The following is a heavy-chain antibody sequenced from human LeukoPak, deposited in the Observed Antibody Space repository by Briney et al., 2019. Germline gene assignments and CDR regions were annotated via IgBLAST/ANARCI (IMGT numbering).Heavy chain of an antibody. D-gene: IGHD4-23*01. CDR1: GYTFTSYY. V-gene: IGHV1-46*01. CDR2: INPSGGST. Sequence: ASVKVSCKASGYTFTSYYMHWVRQAPGQGLEWMGIINPSGGSTSYAQKFQGRVTITRDTSASTAYMELSSLRSEDTAVYYCARSQTGGNSIKVFDYWGQGTLVTVSS. J-gene: IGHJ4*02. CDR3: ARSQTGGNSIKVFDY.